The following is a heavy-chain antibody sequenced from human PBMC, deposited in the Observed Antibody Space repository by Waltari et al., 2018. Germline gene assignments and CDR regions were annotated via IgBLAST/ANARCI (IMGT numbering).Heavy chain of an antibody. V-gene: IGHV4-39*01. CDR2: IYYSGST. J-gene: IGHJ6*03. CDR3: ARHSTGYGSGNYYYYMDV. Sequence: QLQLQESGPGLVKPSETLSLTCTVSGGSISSSSYYWGWIRQPPGTGLEWIGSIYYSGSTYYNPSLKSRVTISVDTSKNQFSLKLSSVTAADTAVYYCARHSTGYGSGNYYYYMDVWGKGTTVTVSS. CDR1: GGSISSSSYY. D-gene: IGHD3-10*01.